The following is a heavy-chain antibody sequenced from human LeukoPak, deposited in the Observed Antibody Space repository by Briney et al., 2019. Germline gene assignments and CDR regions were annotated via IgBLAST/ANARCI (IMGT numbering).Heavy chain of an antibody. Sequence: GGSLRLSCAASGFTFSSYEMNWVRQAPGKGLEWVSSISSSSSYIYYADSVKGRFTISRDNAKNSLYLQMNSLRAEDTAVYYCARSMIVVAHFDYWGQGTLVTVSS. V-gene: IGHV3-21*01. D-gene: IGHD3-22*01. CDR1: GFTFSSYE. J-gene: IGHJ4*02. CDR3: ARSMIVVAHFDY. CDR2: ISSSSSYI.